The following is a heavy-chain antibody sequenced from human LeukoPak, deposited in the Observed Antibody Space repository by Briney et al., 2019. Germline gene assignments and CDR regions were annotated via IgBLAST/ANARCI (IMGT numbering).Heavy chain of an antibody. CDR3: ARLPMVREGRVWFDP. J-gene: IGHJ5*02. CDR2: IYHSGST. Sequence: SGTLSLTCAVSGGSISSSNWWSWVRQPPGKGLEWIGEIYHSGSTNYNPSLKSRVTISVDKSKNQFSLKLSSVTAADTAVYYCARLPMVREGRVWFDPWGQGTLVTVSS. D-gene: IGHD3-10*01. CDR1: GGSISSSNW. V-gene: IGHV4-4*02.